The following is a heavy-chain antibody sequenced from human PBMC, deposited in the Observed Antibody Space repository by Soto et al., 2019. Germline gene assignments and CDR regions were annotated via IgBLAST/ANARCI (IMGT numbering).Heavy chain of an antibody. V-gene: IGHV3-23*01. J-gene: IGHJ4*02. CDR1: GFTFSSYA. CDR3: AKVPTGLLWFGELFGHFDY. D-gene: IGHD3-10*01. CDR2: ISGSGGST. Sequence: GGSLRLSCAASGFTFSSYAMSWVRQAPGKGLEWVSAISGSGGSTYYADSVKGRFTISRDNSKNTLYLQMNSLRAEDTAVYYCAKVPTGLLWFGELFGHFDYWGQGTLVTVSS.